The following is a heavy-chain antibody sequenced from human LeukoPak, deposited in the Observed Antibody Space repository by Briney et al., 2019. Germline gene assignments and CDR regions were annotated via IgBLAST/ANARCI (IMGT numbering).Heavy chain of an antibody. V-gene: IGHV1-69*04. CDR3: AKDPYCSSTSCYMGSKDFYYYYGMDV. D-gene: IGHD2-2*02. CDR2: IIPIFGIA. J-gene: IGHJ6*02. CDR1: GGTFSSYA. Sequence: SVKVSCKASGGTFSSYAISWVRQAPGQGLEWMGRIIPIFGIANYAQKFQGRVTITADKSTSTAYMELSSLRSEDMAVYYCAKDPYCSSTSCYMGSKDFYYYYGMDVWGQGTTVTVSS.